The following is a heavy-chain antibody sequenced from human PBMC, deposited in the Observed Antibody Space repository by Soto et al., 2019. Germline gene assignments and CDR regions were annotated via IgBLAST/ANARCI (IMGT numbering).Heavy chain of an antibody. V-gene: IGHV1-18*04. CDR3: ARRYYYDSSGYQVYYYYGMDV. J-gene: IGHJ6*02. D-gene: IGHD3-22*01. CDR1: GYTFTSYG. CDR2: ISAYNGNT. Sequence: ASGKVSCKASGYTFTSYGISWVRQAPGQGLEWMGWISAYNGNTNYAQKLQGRVTMTTDTSTSTAYMELRSLRSDDTAVYYCARRYYYDSSGYQVYYYYGMDVWGQGTTVTVSS.